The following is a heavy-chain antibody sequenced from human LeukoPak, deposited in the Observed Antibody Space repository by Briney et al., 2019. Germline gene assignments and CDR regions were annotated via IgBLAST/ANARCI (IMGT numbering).Heavy chain of an antibody. CDR1: GGSISSSCYY. Sequence: SETLSLTCTVSGGSISSSCYYWGWIRQPPGKGLEWIGSIYYSGSTYYNPSLKSRVTISVDTSKNQFSLKLSSVTAADTAVYYCARDSMTSANWFDPWGQGTLVTVSS. CDR2: IYYSGST. J-gene: IGHJ5*02. CDR3: ARDSMTSANWFDP. D-gene: IGHD4-11*01. V-gene: IGHV4-39*07.